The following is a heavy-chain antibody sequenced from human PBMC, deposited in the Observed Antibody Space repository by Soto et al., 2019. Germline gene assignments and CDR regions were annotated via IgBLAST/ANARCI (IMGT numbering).Heavy chain of an antibody. J-gene: IGHJ3*02. CDR3: ARRNQGAFDI. Sequence: GESLKISCKGSGYSFTSYWIGWVRQMPGKGLGWMGIIYPGDSDTRYSPSFQGQVTITADKSISTAYLQWSSLKDSDTARYYCARRNQGAFDIWGQGTMVTVSS. CDR2: IYPGDSDT. CDR1: GYSFTSYW. V-gene: IGHV5-51*01.